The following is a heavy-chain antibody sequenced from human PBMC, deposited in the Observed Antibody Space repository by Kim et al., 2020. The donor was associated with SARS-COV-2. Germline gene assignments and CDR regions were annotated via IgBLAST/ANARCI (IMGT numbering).Heavy chain of an antibody. CDR3: ATHKRFADYVDY. J-gene: IGHJ4*02. Sequence: SETLSLTCTVSGGSICNNNYFWVWIRQSPGKGLEWIGSIHYSGNTYYNPSLGCRVTISADMSKNQFSLKLNSVTAADTAVYYCATHKRFADYVDYWGQGT. CDR1: GGSICNNNYF. CDR2: IHYSGNT. D-gene: IGHD3-16*01. V-gene: IGHV4-39*07.